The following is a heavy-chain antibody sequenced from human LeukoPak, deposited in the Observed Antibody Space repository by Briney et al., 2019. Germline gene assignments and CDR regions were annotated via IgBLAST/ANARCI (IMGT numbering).Heavy chain of an antibody. V-gene: IGHV3-21*01. Sequence: GGSLRLSCAASGFTFDSYNINWVRQAPGKGLEWVSSISSSSSYIYYSDSVKGRFTISRDNAKNSLYLQMIRLRAEDTAVYYCAREIVNTGGLFDYWGQGTLVTVSS. CDR1: GFTFDSYN. J-gene: IGHJ4*02. CDR3: AREIVNTGGLFDY. D-gene: IGHD1-26*01. CDR2: ISSSSSYI.